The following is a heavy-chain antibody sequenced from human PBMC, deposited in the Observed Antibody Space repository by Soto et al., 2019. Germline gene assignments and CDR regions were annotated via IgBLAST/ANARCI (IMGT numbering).Heavy chain of an antibody. J-gene: IGHJ4*02. CDR2: IRSKANNYAT. Sequence: GSLRLSCATSGFTFSASAMHWVRQVSGKGLEWIARIRSKANNYATTYAPSVKGRFTISRDDSENTVYLQMNSLKTEDTAIDYCAKQIYGGNSWGQGTLVTVSS. V-gene: IGHV3-73*01. CDR3: AKQIYGGNS. D-gene: IGHD2-21*02. CDR1: GFTFSASA.